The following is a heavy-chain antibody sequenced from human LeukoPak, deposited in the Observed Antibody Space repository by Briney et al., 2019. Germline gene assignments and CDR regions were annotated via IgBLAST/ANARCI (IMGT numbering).Heavy chain of an antibody. CDR3: AASIIMFDY. Sequence: GGSLRLSCAASGFTFSRYWMSWVRQAPGKGLEWVANIKEDGTVKYYVESVKGRFTISRDNAKNSLYLQMNSLRAEDTAVYYCAASIIMFDYWGQGTLVTVSS. J-gene: IGHJ4*02. D-gene: IGHD3-10*01. CDR1: GFTFSRYW. CDR2: IKEDGTVK. V-gene: IGHV3-7*02.